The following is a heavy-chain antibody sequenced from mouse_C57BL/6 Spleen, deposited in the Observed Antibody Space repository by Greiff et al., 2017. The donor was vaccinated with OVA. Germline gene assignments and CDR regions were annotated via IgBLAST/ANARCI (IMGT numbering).Heavy chain of an antibody. V-gene: IGHV1-81*01. J-gene: IGHJ3*01. CDR3: ARIEDSNYGGAWFAY. CDR1: GYTFTSYG. CDR2: IYPRSGNT. Sequence: VQLQQSGAELARPGASVKLSCKASGYTFTSYGISWVKQRTGQGLEWIGEIYPRSGNTYYNEKFKGKATLTADKSSSTAYLELRRLTSEDSAVYFGARIEDSNYGGAWFAYWGQGTLVTVSA. D-gene: IGHD2-5*01.